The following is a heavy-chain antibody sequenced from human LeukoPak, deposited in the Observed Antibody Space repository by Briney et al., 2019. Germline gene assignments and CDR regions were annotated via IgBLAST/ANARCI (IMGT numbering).Heavy chain of an antibody. CDR3: ARDRSGDDGFWSVYYTNCFDP. J-gene: IGHJ5*02. D-gene: IGHD3-3*01. CDR1: GFTLSRYS. Sequence: AGGSLRLSCAGSGFTLSRYSMNWVRQAPGKGLEWVSYISSSGSTEYYADSVKGRFTISRDNAKSSLYLQMNSLRAEDTAVYYCARDRSGDDGFWSVYYTNCFDPWGQGTLVTVSS. CDR2: ISSSGSTE. V-gene: IGHV3-48*01.